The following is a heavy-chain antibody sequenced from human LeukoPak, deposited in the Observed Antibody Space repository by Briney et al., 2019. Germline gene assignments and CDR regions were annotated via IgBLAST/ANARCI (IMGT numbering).Heavy chain of an antibody. D-gene: IGHD4-17*01. V-gene: IGHV4-39*07. Sequence: SETLSLTCTVSGGSISSSSYYWGWIRQPPGKGLEWIGSIYYSGSTYYNPSLKSRVTISVDTSKNQFSLKLSSVTAADTAVYYCARYAVTVPLDYWGQGTLVTVSS. CDR3: ARYAVTVPLDY. CDR1: GGSISSSSYY. CDR2: IYYSGST. J-gene: IGHJ4*02.